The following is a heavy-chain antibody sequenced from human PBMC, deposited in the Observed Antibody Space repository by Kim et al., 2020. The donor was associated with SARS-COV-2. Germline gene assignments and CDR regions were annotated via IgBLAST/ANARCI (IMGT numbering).Heavy chain of an antibody. D-gene: IGHD2-15*01. CDR3: ARDVGPNFFDY. V-gene: IGHV1-2*02. Sequence: ASVKVSCEASGYTFTDYYIHWVRQAPGQGLEWLGWVNPNSGGTRYAQKFQGRVTMTRDTSISTAYMELSRLRADDTAVYYCARDVGPNFFDYWGQGTLVT. J-gene: IGHJ4*02. CDR1: GYTFTDYY. CDR2: VNPNSGGT.